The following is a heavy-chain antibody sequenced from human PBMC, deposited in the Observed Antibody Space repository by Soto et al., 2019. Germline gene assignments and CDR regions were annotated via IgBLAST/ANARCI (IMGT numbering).Heavy chain of an antibody. V-gene: IGHV4-59*08. J-gene: IGHJ5*02. Sequence: PSETLSLTCTVSGGSISSYYWSWIRQPPGKGLEWIGYIYHSGSTYYNPSLKSRVTISVDRSKNQFSLKLSSVTAADTAVYYCARQQLGWFDPWGQGTLVTVSS. D-gene: IGHD6-13*01. CDR1: GGSISSYY. CDR2: IYHSGST. CDR3: ARQQLGWFDP.